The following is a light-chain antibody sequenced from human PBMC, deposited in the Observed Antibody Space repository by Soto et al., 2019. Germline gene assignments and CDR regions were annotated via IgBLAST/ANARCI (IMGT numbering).Light chain of an antibody. CDR2: GAS. Sequence: EIVLTHSPGTLSLSLGERATLSCRASQYITSSYLAWYQQKPGQPLRLLIYGASTRATGIPDRFSGSGSGTDFTLTISRLEPEDFPVYFCQQFGRSTAFGQGTKVEIK. V-gene: IGKV3-20*01. J-gene: IGKJ1*01. CDR3: QQFGRSTA. CDR1: QYITSSY.